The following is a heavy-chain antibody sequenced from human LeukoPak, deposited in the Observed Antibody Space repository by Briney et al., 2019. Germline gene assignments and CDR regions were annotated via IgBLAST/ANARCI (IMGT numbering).Heavy chain of an antibody. V-gene: IGHV3-48*02. CDR2: ISSPSTNI. CDR3: ARVAEIQLWLRSAIDY. CDR1: GFIFTSYS. D-gene: IGHD5-18*01. J-gene: IGHJ4*02. Sequence: GGSLRLSCAASGFIFTSYSMNWVRQAPGKGLEWVSYISSPSTNIYYVDSVKGRFTISRDDAKNSLYLQMNSLRDEDTAVYYCARVAEIQLWLRSAIDYWGQGTLVTVSS.